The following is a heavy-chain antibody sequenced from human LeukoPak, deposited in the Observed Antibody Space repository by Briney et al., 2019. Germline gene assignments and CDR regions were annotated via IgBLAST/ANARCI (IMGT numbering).Heavy chain of an antibody. D-gene: IGHD3-10*01. CDR2: IWYDGSNK. Sequence: GGSLRLSCAASGFTFSYYGMHWLRQAPGKGLEWVAVIWYDGSNKYYADSVQGRFTISRDSSKNTLYLQMNSLRAEDTAVYYCARGDGSGARLGYWGQGTLVTVSS. CDR1: GFTFSYYG. CDR3: ARGDGSGARLGY. J-gene: IGHJ4*02. V-gene: IGHV3-33*01.